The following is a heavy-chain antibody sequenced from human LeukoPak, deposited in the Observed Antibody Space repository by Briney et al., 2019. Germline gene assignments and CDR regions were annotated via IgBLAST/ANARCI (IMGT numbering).Heavy chain of an antibody. CDR2: IYTGGIT. D-gene: IGHD3-10*01. CDR3: ARDGSGSHYYDGMDV. V-gene: IGHV3-66*01. J-gene: IGHJ6*02. CDR1: GFTVSSNY. Sequence: GGSLRLSCAASGFTVSSNYMSWVRQAPGKGLEWVSVIYTGGITYYADSVKGRFTISRDNSKNTVYLQMNSLRAEDTAVYYCARDGSGSHYYDGMDVWGQGTTVTVSS.